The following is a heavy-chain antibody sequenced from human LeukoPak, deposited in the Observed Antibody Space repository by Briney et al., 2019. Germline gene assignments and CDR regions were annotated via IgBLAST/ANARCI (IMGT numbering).Heavy chain of an antibody. V-gene: IGHV4-39*01. Sequence: SETLSLTRTVSGGSLSSSSYYWRWIRQPPGKGLEWIGSIYYSGCTYYNPSLKSRVTISVDTSKNQFSLKLSSVTAADTAVYYCARHASAARAYFDYGGQGTLVTVSS. CDR1: GGSLSSSSYY. D-gene: IGHD2-2*01. J-gene: IGHJ4*02. CDR2: IYYSGCT. CDR3: ARHASAARAYFDY.